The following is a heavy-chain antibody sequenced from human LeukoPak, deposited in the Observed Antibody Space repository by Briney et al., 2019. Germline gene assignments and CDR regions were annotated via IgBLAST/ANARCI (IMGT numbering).Heavy chain of an antibody. V-gene: IGHV1-2*06. CDR2: INPNSGGT. D-gene: IGHD2-21*01. CDR1: GYTFTNYG. CDR3: ARVWPDDY. J-gene: IGHJ4*02. Sequence: GASVKVSCKASGYTFTNYGITWVRQAPGQGLEWMGRINPNSGGTNYAQKFQGRVTMTRDTSISTAYMELSSLTSDDTAVYYCARVWPDDYWGQGTLVTVSS.